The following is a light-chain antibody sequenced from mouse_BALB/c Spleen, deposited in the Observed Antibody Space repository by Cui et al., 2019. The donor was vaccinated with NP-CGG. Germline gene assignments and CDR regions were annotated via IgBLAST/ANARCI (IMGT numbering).Light chain of an antibody. CDR2: GTN. CDR3: ALWYSNHWV. V-gene: IGLV1*01. CDR1: TGAVTISNY. J-gene: IGLJ1*01. Sequence: AVLTQESALTTSPGETVTLTCRSSTGAVTISNYANWVQEKPDHLFTGLIGGTNNRAPGVPARFSGSLIGDKAALTITGVQTEDEAIYFCALWYSNHWVFGGGTKLTVL.